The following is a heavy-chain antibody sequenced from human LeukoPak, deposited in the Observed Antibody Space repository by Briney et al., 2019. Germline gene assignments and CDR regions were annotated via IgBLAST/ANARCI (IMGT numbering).Heavy chain of an antibody. CDR1: GYTFTSYG. V-gene: IGHV1-18*01. CDR2: ISAYNGNT. Sequence: ASVKVSCKASGYTFTSYGISWVRRAPGQGLEWMGWISAYNGNTNYAQKLQGRVTMTEDTSTDTAYMELSSLRSEDTAVYYCATALPGSQLEVVVATIDAFDIWGQGTMVTVSS. J-gene: IGHJ3*02. D-gene: IGHD2-15*01. CDR3: ATALPGSQLEVVVATIDAFDI.